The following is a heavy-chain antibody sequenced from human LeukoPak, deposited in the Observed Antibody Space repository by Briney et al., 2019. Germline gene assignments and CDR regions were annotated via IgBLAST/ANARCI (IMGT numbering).Heavy chain of an antibody. Sequence: GGSLRLSCAASGFTFSSYGMHWVRQAPGKGLEWVAVISYDGSNKYYADSVKGRFTISRDNSKNTLYLQMNSLRAEDTAVYYCARTYYYDSSGYYLRWYLDYWGQGTLVTVSS. CDR2: ISYDGSNK. V-gene: IGHV3-30*03. CDR1: GFTFSSYG. CDR3: ARTYYYDSSGYYLRWYLDY. D-gene: IGHD3-22*01. J-gene: IGHJ4*02.